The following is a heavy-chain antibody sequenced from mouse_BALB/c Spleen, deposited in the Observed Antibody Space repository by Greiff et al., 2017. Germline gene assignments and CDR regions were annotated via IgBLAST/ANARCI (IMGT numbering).Heavy chain of an antibody. CDR2: IYPGNSDT. D-gene: IGHD2-12*01. CDR3: TNDEGLGFDY. J-gene: IGHJ2*01. CDR1: GYTFTSYW. V-gene: IGHV1-5*01. Sequence: EVHLVESGTVLARPGASVKMSCKASGYTFTSYWMHWVKQRPGQGLEWIGAIYPGNSDTSYNQKFKGKAKLTAVTSTSTAYMELSSLTNEDSAVYYCTNDEGLGFDYWGQGTTLTVSS.